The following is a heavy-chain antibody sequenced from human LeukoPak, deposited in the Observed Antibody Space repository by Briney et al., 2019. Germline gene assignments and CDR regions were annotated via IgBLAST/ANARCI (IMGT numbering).Heavy chain of an antibody. J-gene: IGHJ4*02. CDR2: IIPIFGTA. CDR1: GGTFSSYA. D-gene: IGHD3-10*01. V-gene: IGHV1-69*01. CDR3: ARDRYGGSTVSLYDY. Sequence: GASVKVSCKASGGTFSSYAISWVRQAPGQGLEWMGGIIPIFGTANYAQKFQGRVTITADESTSTAYMELSSLRSDHTAVYYCARDRYGGSTVSLYDYWGQGPLVTVSS.